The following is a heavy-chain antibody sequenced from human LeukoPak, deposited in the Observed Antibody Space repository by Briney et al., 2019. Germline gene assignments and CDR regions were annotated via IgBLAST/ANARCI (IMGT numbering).Heavy chain of an antibody. D-gene: IGHD5-12*01. V-gene: IGHV3-23*01. CDR3: SRDRSRGYSFT. J-gene: IGHJ5*02. CDR1: GFTFSSYA. Sequence: PGGSLRLSCAASGFTFSSYAMSWVRQAPGKGLEWVSVIYADGGGGGTYYADSVKGRFTISRDNSRNTLYLQMSNLRADDTAMYYCSRDRSRGYSFTWGQGTLVTVS. CDR2: IYADGGGGGT.